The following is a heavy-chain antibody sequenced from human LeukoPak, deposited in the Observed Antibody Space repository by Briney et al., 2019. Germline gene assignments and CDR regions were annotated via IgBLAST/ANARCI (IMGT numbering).Heavy chain of an antibody. Sequence: GGSLRLSCAASGFTFSSYSTNWVRQAPGKGLEWVSLIYSGGSTYYADSVKGRFTISRDNSKNTLYLQMNSLRAEDTAVYYCAKRLYSSSWYGRGYYFDYWGQGTLVTVSS. D-gene: IGHD6-13*01. CDR1: GFTFSSYS. CDR3: AKRLYSSSWYGRGYYFDY. CDR2: IYSGGST. J-gene: IGHJ4*02. V-gene: IGHV3-66*04.